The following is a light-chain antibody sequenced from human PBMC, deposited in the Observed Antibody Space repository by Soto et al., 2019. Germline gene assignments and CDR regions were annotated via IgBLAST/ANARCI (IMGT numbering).Light chain of an antibody. CDR3: QSFDSTITV. CDR2: NND. CDR1: NSNIGAGYD. V-gene: IGLV1-40*01. Sequence: QSVLTQPPSVSGAPGQRVTISCTGTNSNIGAGYDVHWYQQLPGTAPKLLMANNDNRPSGVPDRFSGSKSGASASLAITGLQAEDAADYYCQSFDSTITVFGGGTQLTVL. J-gene: IGLJ2*01.